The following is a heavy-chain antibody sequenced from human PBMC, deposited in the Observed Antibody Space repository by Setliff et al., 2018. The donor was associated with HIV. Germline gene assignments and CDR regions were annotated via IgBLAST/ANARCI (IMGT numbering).Heavy chain of an antibody. V-gene: IGHV3-23*03. J-gene: IGHJ6*03. CDR3: ASASGGYSSSWYHYYYYYYMDV. CDR2: IYSGGGST. CDR1: GFTFSSYA. D-gene: IGHD6-13*01. Sequence: GGSLRLSCAASGFTFSSYAMSWVRQAPGKGLEWVSIIYSGGGSTYYADSVKGRFTISRDYSKNTLYLQMNSLRAEDTAVYYCASASGGYSSSWYHYYYYYYMDVWGKGTTVTVS.